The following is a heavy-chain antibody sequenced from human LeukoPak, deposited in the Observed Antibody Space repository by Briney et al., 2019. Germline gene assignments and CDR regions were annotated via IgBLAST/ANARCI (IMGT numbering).Heavy chain of an antibody. CDR2: TRNKANDYTT. CDR1: GFTFSDHY. D-gene: IGHD6-19*01. V-gene: IGHV3-72*01. CDR3: ARFIAEAGAYWLDP. Sequence: GGSLRLSCAASGFTFSDHYMDWVRQAPGKGLEWVGRTRNKANDYTTEYAAAVKGRFSISRDDSKNSLYMQMNSLNTDDTAVYYCARFIAEAGAYWLDPWGQGNLVTVSS. J-gene: IGHJ5*02.